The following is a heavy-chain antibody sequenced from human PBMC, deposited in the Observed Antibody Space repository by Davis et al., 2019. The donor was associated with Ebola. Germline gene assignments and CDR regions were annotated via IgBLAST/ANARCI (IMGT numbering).Heavy chain of an antibody. CDR3: AKDNRNIWSEV. V-gene: IGHV3-23*01. D-gene: IGHD2/OR15-2a*01. CDR1: GFVFSNYV. Sequence: GESLKISCAASGFVFSNYVMSWVRRAPGKGLEWVSTYGTSADTYYADSVKGRFTISRYNSKNTLYLQMNGLRVEDTAIYYCAKDNRNIWSEVWGQGTMVTVSS. J-gene: IGHJ3*01. CDR2: GTSADT.